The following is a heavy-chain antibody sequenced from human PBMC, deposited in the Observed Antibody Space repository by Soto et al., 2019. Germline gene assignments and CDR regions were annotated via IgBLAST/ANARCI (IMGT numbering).Heavy chain of an antibody. V-gene: IGHV3-33*01. Sequence: PGGSQRLSYAASGFTFSSYGVHWVRQAPGKGLEWVAVIWYDGSNKYYADSVKGRFTISRDNAKNSLYLQMNSLRDEDSAVYYCVTDLNWQGHWGQGTLVTVSS. J-gene: IGHJ4*02. CDR2: IWYDGSNK. CDR3: VTDLNWQGH. CDR1: GFTFSSYG.